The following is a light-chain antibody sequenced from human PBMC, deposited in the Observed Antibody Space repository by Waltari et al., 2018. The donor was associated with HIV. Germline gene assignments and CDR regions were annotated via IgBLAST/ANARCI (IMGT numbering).Light chain of an antibody. Sequence: DIQMTQSPSSLSASVGDRVTITCRASQGIGSYLAWYRHKPGKAPDLLIYGASNLRSGVSSRFSGSGSETNFTLTITNLQPEDVATYYCQKYNNVPQTFGQGTTVEI. CDR1: QGIGSY. V-gene: IGKV1-27*01. CDR2: GAS. J-gene: IGKJ1*01. CDR3: QKYNNVPQT.